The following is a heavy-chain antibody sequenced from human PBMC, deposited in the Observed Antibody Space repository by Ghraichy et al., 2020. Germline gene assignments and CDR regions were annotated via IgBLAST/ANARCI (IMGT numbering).Heavy chain of an antibody. CDR2: INISRSSI. D-gene: IGHD2-2*01. V-gene: IGHV3-21*01. J-gene: IGHJ4*02. CDR3: ASALGYCSSTSCPDY. Sequence: GGSLRLSCAASGFTFSSYSMNWVRQAPGKGLEWVSSINISRSSIYYAASVKGRFTISRDNAKNSLYLQMNNLRAEDTAVYYCASALGYCSSTSCPDYWGQGTLVTVSS. CDR1: GFTFSSYS.